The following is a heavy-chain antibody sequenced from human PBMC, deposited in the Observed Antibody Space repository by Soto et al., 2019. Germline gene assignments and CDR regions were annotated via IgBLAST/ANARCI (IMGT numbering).Heavy chain of an antibody. CDR3: AKEGSYYESYDHWYFDL. V-gene: IGHV4-39*07. CDR2: IYYSGST. D-gene: IGHD3-22*01. J-gene: IGHJ2*01. CDR1: GGSISSSSFH. Sequence: SETLSLTCTVSGGSISSSSFHWGWIRQPPGKGLEWIGSIYYSGSTYYSPSLKSRVTISVDNSKNTLYLQMNSLRAADTAVYYCAKEGSYYESYDHWYFDLWGRGTLVTVSS.